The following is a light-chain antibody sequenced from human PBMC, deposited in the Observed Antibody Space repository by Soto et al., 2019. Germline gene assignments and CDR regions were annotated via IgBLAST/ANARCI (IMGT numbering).Light chain of an antibody. V-gene: IGKV2-28*01. J-gene: IGKJ1*01. CDR2: LGS. CDR3: VQALQPQT. CDR1: HSLLHSNGYNY. Sequence: DIVMTQSPLSLPVTPGQPSSISCRSRHSLLHSNGYNYSDWYLQKPGQSPEVLIYLGSNRASGVPDRLSGSASGTDFTLKISRVPAEDAGVYYWVQALQPQTFAQGTKVDIK.